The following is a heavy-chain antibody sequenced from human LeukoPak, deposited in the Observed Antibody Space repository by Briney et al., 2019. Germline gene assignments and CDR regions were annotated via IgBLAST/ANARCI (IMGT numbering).Heavy chain of an antibody. D-gene: IGHD2-2*01. CDR1: GFTVSSKY. J-gene: IGHJ5*02. CDR3: ARDFGRGYCSSTSCYGWFDP. Sequence: GGSLRLFWAASGFTVSSKYMSWVRQAPGKGLEWVSVIFSGDNTYYADSVKGRFTISRDNSKNTLYLQMNSLRAEDTAVYYCARDFGRGYCSSTSCYGWFDPWGQGTLVTVSS. CDR2: IFSGDNT. V-gene: IGHV3-66*02.